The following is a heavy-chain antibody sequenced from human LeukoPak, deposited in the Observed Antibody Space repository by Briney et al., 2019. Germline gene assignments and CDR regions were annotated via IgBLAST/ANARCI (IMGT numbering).Heavy chain of an antibody. CDR2: INPSGGST. D-gene: IGHD3-3*01. Sequence: ASVKVSCKASGYTFIRYYMHWVRQAPGQGLEWMGIINPSGGSTSYAQKFQGRVTMTRDTSTSTVYMELSSLRSEDTAVYYCARDFGTAQYYDFWSGYYHRYLHFDYWGQGTLVTVSS. CDR3: ARDFGTAQYYDFWSGYYHRYLHFDY. J-gene: IGHJ4*02. CDR1: GYTFIRYY. V-gene: IGHV1-46*01.